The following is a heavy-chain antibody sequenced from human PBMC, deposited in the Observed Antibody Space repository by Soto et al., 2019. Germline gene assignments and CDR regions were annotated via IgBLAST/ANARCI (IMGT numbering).Heavy chain of an antibody. V-gene: IGHV4-59*01. CDR3: AGVWGGAFDI. CDR2: IYYSGST. Sequence: QVQLQESGPGLVKPSETLSLTCTVSGGSISSYYWSWIRQPPGKGLEWIGYIYYSGSTNYNPSLXRXVXIXXDPSKNQFSLKLSSVTAADTDVYSCAGVWGGAFDIWGQGTMVTVSS. D-gene: IGHD3-10*01. CDR1: GGSISSYY. J-gene: IGHJ3*02.